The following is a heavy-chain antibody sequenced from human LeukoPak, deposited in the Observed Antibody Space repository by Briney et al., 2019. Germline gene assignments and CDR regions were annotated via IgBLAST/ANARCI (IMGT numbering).Heavy chain of an antibody. J-gene: IGHJ6*03. CDR3: ARGGCTNSVCPDYYYYYMDL. CDR2: INPNSGGT. V-gene: IGHV1-2*02. CDR1: GYTFTGYY. Sequence: ASVKVSCKASGYTFTGYYMHWVRQAPGQGLEWMGWINPNSGGTNYAQKFQGRVTMTRDTSISTAYMELSRLRSDDTAVYYCARGGCTNSVCPDYYYYYMDLWGKGTTVTVSS. D-gene: IGHD2-8*01.